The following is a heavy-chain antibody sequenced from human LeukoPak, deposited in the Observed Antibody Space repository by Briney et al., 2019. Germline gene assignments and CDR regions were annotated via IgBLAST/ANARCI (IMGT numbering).Heavy chain of an antibody. J-gene: IGHJ4*02. D-gene: IGHD2-15*01. V-gene: IGHV3-11*06. CDR3: ARGRHCSGGRCYSDFDS. CDR1: GFTFSDYY. Sequence: KPGGSLRLSCAASGFTFSDYYMSWIRQAPGEGLEWVSYISSASSYTNYAGSVKGRFTISSDNAKSSLYLQMNRMRGEDTAVYYCARGRHCSGGRCYSDFDSWGQGTMVTVSS. CDR2: ISSASSYT.